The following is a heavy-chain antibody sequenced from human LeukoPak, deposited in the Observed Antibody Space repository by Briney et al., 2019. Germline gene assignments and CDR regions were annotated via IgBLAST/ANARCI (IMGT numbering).Heavy chain of an antibody. V-gene: IGHV4-59*08. CDR2: MYNTGST. CDR1: GASIGSYY. Sequence: PSETLSLTCTVSGASIGSYYWSWIRQPPGRGLEWIGYMYNTGSTNYTPSLTGRFTISVDTSKNQFSLKLTSVTAAYTAVYYCARRSRTSSGYFFGYWGQGTQVTVSS. J-gene: IGHJ4*02. CDR3: ARRSRTSSGYFFGY. D-gene: IGHD2-2*01.